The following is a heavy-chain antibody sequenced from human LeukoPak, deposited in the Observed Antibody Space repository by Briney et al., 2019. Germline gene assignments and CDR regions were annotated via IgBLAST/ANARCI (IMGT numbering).Heavy chain of an antibody. V-gene: IGHV4-4*07. J-gene: IGHJ4*02. CDR2: ISTSGTT. Sequence: SETLSLTCTVSGGSIGNYYWNWIRQPAGKGLELIGRISTSGTTNYHPSLKSRVTLSLDTSKSQFSLNLRSVTAADTAIYFCARRHPYYYGSGTYSREDWGQGTLVTVSS. CDR3: ARRHPYYYGSGTYSRED. D-gene: IGHD3-10*01. CDR1: GGSIGNYY.